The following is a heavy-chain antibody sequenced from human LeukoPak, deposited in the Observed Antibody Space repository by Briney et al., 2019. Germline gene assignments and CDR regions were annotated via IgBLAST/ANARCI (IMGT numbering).Heavy chain of an antibody. D-gene: IGHD3-22*01. Sequence: PSETLSLTCTVSGDSISSGSYYWGWIRQPPGKGLEWIGSIYYSGSTYYNPSLKSRVTISVDTSKNQFSLKLSSVTAAATAVYYCARASLRGDDSLYYYDSSGCYYGPGYFDYWGQGTLVTVSS. J-gene: IGHJ4*02. CDR1: GDSISSGSYY. CDR2: IYYSGST. CDR3: ARASLRGDDSLYYYDSSGCYYGPGYFDY. V-gene: IGHV4-39*07.